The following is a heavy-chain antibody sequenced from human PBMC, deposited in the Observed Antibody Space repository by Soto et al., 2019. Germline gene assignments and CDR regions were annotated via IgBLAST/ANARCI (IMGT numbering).Heavy chain of an antibody. V-gene: IGHV4-34*01. CDR1: GGSFSGYY. J-gene: IGHJ3*02. D-gene: IGHD3-3*01. CDR3: ARLASKTIFGVVIGPQGAFDI. CDR2: INHSGST. Sequence: SETLSLTCAVYGGSFSGYYWSWIRQPPGKGLEWIGEINHSGSTNYNPSLKSRVTIAVDTSTNQFSLKLSSVTAADTAVYYCARLASKTIFGVVIGPQGAFDIWGQGTMVTVSS.